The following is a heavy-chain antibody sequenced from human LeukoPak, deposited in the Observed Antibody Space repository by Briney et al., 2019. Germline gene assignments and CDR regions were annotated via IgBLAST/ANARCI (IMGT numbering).Heavy chain of an antibody. CDR2: IIPIFGTA. V-gene: IGHV1-69*13. CDR1: GGTFSSYA. Sequence: SVKVSCKASGGTFSSYAISWVRQAPGQGLEWMGGIIPIFGTANYAQKFQGRVTITADESTSTAYMELSSLRSEDTAVYYCARPPNYYDSSLLDYWGQGTLVTVSS. D-gene: IGHD3-22*01. CDR3: ARPPNYYDSSLLDY. J-gene: IGHJ4*02.